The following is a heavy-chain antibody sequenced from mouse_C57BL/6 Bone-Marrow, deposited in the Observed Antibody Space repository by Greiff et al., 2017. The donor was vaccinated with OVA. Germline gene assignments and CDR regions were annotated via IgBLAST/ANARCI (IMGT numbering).Heavy chain of an antibody. CDR2: IDPENGDT. J-gene: IGHJ2*01. CDR3: TTAGVVAEYFDY. D-gene: IGHD1-1*01. Sequence: EVQLQQSGAELVRPGASVKLSCTASGFNIKDDYMHWVKQRPEQGLEWIGWIDPENGDTEYASKFQGKATITADTSSNTAYLQLSSLTSEDTAVYYCTTAGVVAEYFDYWGQGTTLTVSS. CDR1: GFNIKDDY. V-gene: IGHV14-4*01.